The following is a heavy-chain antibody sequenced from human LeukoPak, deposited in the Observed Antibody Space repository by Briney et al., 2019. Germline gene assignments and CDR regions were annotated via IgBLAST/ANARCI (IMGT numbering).Heavy chain of an antibody. J-gene: IGHJ4*02. Sequence: ASVKVSCTASGYTFTSYGTSWVRQAPGQGLEWMGWISAYNGNTNYAQKLQGRVTMTTDTSTSTAYMELRSLRSGDTAVYYCARDATPGIAAAGTFDYWGQGTLVTVSS. V-gene: IGHV1-18*01. D-gene: IGHD6-13*01. CDR1: GYTFTSYG. CDR3: ARDATPGIAAAGTFDY. CDR2: ISAYNGNT.